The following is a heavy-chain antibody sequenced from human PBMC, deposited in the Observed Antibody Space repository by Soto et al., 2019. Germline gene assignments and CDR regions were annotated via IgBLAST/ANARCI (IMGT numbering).Heavy chain of an antibody. V-gene: IGHV3-23*01. CDR1: GFTFSSYW. D-gene: IGHD6-19*01. J-gene: IGHJ5*02. CDR2: ISGSGGST. Sequence: GGSLRLSCAASGFTFSSYWMHWVRQAPGKGLEWVSAISGSGGSTYYADSVKGRFTISRDNSKNTLYLQMNSLRAEDTAVYYCAKDGAVAHFDPWGQGTLVTVSS. CDR3: AKDGAVAHFDP.